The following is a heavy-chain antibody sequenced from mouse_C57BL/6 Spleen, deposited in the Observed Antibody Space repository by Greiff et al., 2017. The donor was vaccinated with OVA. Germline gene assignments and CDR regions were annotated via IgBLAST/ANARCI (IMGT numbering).Heavy chain of an antibody. CDR1: GYSITSGYD. CDR3: ARERLRREGFDV. CDR2: ISYSGST. V-gene: IGHV3-1*01. J-gene: IGHJ1*03. D-gene: IGHD3-2*02. Sequence: EVKLVESGPGMVKPSQSLSLTCTVTGYSITSGYDWHWIRHFPGNKLEWMGYISYSGSTNYNPSLKSRISITHDTSKNHFFLKLNSVTTEDTATYYCARERLRREGFDVWGTGTTVTVSS.